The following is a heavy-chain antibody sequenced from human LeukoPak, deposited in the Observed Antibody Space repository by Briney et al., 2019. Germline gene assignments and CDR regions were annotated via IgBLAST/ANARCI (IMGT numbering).Heavy chain of an antibody. V-gene: IGHV3-53*01. CDR3: AREGSGSAFGFDY. D-gene: IGHD6-19*01. CDR1: GFTVSSNY. CDR2: IYSGGST. Sequence: GGSLRLSCAASGFTVSSNYMSWVRQAPGKGLEWVSVIYSGGSTYYADSVKGRFTISRDNSKNTLYLQMNSLRAEDTAVCYCAREGSGSAFGFDYWGQGTLVTVSS. J-gene: IGHJ4*02.